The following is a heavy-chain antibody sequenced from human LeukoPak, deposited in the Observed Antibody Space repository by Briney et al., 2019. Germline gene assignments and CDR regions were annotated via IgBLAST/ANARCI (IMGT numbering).Heavy chain of an antibody. J-gene: IGHJ4*02. CDR1: GGSISSGYYY. V-gene: IGHV4-61*02. CDR2: ISASGST. D-gene: IGHD5-24*01. Sequence: SQTLSLTCTVSGGSISSGYYYWSWIRQPAGKGLEWIGRISASGSTNYNPSLKSRVTISVNTSKNQFSLKLSPVTATDTAVYYCAREQRWLQSLDYWGQGTLVTVSS. CDR3: AREQRWLQSLDY.